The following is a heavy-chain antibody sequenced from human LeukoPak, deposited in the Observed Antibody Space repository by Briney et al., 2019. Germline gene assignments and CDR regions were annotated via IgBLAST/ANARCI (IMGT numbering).Heavy chain of an antibody. J-gene: IGHJ2*01. CDR2: IYHSGST. CDR1: GYSISSGYY. V-gene: IGHV4-38-2*02. D-gene: IGHD6-13*01. Sequence: SETLSLTCTVSGYSISSGYYWGWIRQPPGKGLEWIGSIYHSGSTYYNPSLKSRVTISVDTSKNQFSLKLSSVTAADTAVYYCARGGRWVGFGIAAAGTDWYFDLWGRGTLVTVSS. CDR3: ARGGRWVGFGIAAAGTDWYFDL.